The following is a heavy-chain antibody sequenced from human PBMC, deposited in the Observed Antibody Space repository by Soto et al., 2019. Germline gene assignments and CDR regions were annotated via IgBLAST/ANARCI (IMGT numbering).Heavy chain of an antibody. J-gene: IGHJ5*02. CDR1: GGSVSSGSYY. D-gene: IGHD3-3*01. CDR3: ARGGYPNRGIFGVVISQNWFDP. Sequence: SETLSLTCTVSGGSVSSGSYYWSWIRQPPGKGLEWIGYIYYSGSTNYNPSLKSRVTISVDTSKNQFSLKLSSVTAADTAVYYCARGGYPNRGIFGVVISQNWFDPWGQGTLVTVSS. CDR2: IYYSGST. V-gene: IGHV4-61*01.